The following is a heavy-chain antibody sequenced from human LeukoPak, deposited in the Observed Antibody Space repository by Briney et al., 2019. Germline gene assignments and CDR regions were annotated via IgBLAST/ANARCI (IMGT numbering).Heavy chain of an antibody. V-gene: IGHV4-4*02. J-gene: IGHJ4*02. Sequence: SGTLSLTCAVSGDSINSLDLWSWVRQPPGKGLEWIGEMYLSGTTHSNPSVKSRVTISIDKSKNQFFLNLSSVTAADTAVYYCAGLVGRYSSGLYYYYFDYWGQGTLVTVSS. CDR2: MYLSGTT. CDR3: AGLVGRYSSGLYYYYFDY. CDR1: GDSINSLDL. D-gene: IGHD3-22*01.